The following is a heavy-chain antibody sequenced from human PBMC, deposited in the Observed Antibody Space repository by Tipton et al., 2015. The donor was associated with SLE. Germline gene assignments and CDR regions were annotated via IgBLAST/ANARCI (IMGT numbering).Heavy chain of an antibody. CDR2: ISSSGSTI. CDR3: ARDTSSGWSLYWYFDL. D-gene: IGHD6-19*01. V-gene: IGHV3-11*04. CDR1: GFTFSDSY. J-gene: IGHJ2*01. Sequence: SLRLSCAASGFTFSDSYMSWIRQAPGKGLEWVSYISSSGSTIYYANSVKGRFTISRDNAKNSLYPQMNSLRAEDTAVYYCARDTSSGWSLYWYFDLWGRGTLVTVSS.